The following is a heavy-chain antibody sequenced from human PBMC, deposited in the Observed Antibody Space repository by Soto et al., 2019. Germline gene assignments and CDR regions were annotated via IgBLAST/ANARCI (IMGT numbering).Heavy chain of an antibody. V-gene: IGHV3-7*04. CDR1: GFTFSSYW. Sequence: EVQVVESGGGLVQPGGSLRLSCAASGFTFSSYWMSWVRQAPGKGLEWVANIKQDGSEKYYVDSVKGRFTISRDNAKNSLYLKMTSLRAGDRAVFFCARSSWYYGMDVWGQGTTVIVSS. CDR2: IKQDGSEK. J-gene: IGHJ6*02. CDR3: ARSSWYYGMDV.